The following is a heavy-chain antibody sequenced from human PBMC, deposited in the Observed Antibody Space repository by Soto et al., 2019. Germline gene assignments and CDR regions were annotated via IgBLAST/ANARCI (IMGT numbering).Heavy chain of an antibody. Sequence: PSETLSLTCTVSGGSISSGDYYWSWIRQPPGKGLEWIGYIYYSGSTYYNPSLKSRVTISVDTSKNQFSLKLSSVTAADTAVYYCGRMGRSTMIREDAFDIWGQGTMVTVSS. V-gene: IGHV4-30-4*01. J-gene: IGHJ3*02. CDR2: IYYSGST. CDR1: GGSISSGDYY. D-gene: IGHD3-22*01. CDR3: GRMGRSTMIREDAFDI.